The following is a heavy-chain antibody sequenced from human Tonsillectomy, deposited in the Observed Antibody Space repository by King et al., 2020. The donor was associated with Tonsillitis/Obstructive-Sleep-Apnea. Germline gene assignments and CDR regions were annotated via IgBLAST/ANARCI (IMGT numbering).Heavy chain of an antibody. CDR1: GFTFSSYG. CDR2: ISYDGSNK. CDR3: AKGYSGSSVVY. J-gene: IGHJ4*02. D-gene: IGHD1-26*01. V-gene: IGHV3-30*18. Sequence: VQLVESGGGVVQPGRSLRLSCAASGFTFSSYGMHWVRQAPGKGLEWVAVISYDGSNKYYADSVKGRFTISRDNSKNTLYLQMNSLRAEDTAVYYCAKGYSGSSVVYWGPGTLVTVSS.